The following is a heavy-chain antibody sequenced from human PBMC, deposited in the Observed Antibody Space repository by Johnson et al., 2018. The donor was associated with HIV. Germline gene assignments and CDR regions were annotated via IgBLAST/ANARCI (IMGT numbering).Heavy chain of an antibody. J-gene: IGHJ3*02. CDR2: MWCDGSNK. CDR3: AKFAVAGFDI. V-gene: IGHV3-33*06. Sequence: QVQLVESGGGVVQPGKSLRLSCAASGFTFSNYGMHWVRQAPGKGLEWVAVMWCDGSNKYYADSVKGRFTSSRYNSKNTLYLQMNSLRAEDTAVYYCAKFAVAGFDIWGQGTMVTVSS. D-gene: IGHD6-19*01. CDR1: GFTFSNYG.